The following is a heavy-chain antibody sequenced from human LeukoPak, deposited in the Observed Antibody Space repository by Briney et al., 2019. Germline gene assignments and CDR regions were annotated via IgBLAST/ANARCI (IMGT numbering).Heavy chain of an antibody. J-gene: IGHJ4*02. Sequence: SQTLSLTCAISGDSVSSNSAAWNWIRQSPSRGLEWLGRTYYRSKWYNDYAVSVKGRITIDPDTSKNQFSLQLNSVTPDDTALYYCVRVQRGLFDNWGQGTLVTVSS. CDR1: GDSVSSNSAA. D-gene: IGHD3-10*01. CDR2: TYYRSKWYN. CDR3: VRVQRGLFDN. V-gene: IGHV6-1*01.